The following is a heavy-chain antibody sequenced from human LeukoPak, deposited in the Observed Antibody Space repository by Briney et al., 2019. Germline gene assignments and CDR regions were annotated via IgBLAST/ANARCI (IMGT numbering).Heavy chain of an antibody. V-gene: IGHV3-15*01. CDR2: IKSKTDGGTT. Sequence: KAGGSLRLSCAASGFTFSNAWMSWVRQAPGKGLEWVGRIKSKTDGGTTDYAAPVKGRFTISRDDSKNTLCLQMNSLKTEDTAVYYCPRYQLPPPFDYGAKGPLVTVSS. CDR1: GFTFSNAW. J-gene: IGHJ4*02. CDR3: PRYQLPPPFDY. D-gene: IGHD2-2*01.